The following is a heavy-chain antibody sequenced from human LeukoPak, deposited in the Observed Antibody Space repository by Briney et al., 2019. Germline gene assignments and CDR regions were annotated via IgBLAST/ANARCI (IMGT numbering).Heavy chain of an antibody. V-gene: IGHV3-30-3*01. Sequence: GGSLRLSCAASGFTFSSYAMHWVRRAPGKGLEWVAVISYDGSNKYYADSVKGRFTISRDNSKNTLYLQMNSLRAEDTAVYYCARAVRFLDPFDYWGQGTLVTVSS. CDR1: GFTFSSYA. CDR2: ISYDGSNK. J-gene: IGHJ4*02. CDR3: ARAVRFLDPFDY. D-gene: IGHD3-3*01.